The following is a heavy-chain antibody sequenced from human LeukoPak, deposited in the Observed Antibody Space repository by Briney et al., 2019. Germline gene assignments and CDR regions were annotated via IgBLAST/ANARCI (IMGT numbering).Heavy chain of an antibody. D-gene: IGHD6-6*01. J-gene: IGHJ4*02. CDR1: GFTFSSYG. CDR3: ARDNSYSSSSPFDY. V-gene: IGHV3-30*03. Sequence: GGSLRLSCAASGFTFSSYGMHWVRQAPGKGLEWVAVVSYDGTNKYYADSVKGRFTISRDNSKNTLYLQMNSLRAEDTTLYYCARDNSYSSSSPFDYWGQGTLVTVSS. CDR2: VSYDGTNK.